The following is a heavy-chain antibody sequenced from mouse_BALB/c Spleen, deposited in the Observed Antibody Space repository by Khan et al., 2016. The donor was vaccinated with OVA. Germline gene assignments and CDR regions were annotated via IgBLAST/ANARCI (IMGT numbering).Heavy chain of an antibody. CDR1: GFSLTNYG. CDR3: ARQPYYHYYIMDY. D-gene: IGHD2-10*01. V-gene: IGHV2-6-1*01. CDR2: IWSDGNT. J-gene: IGHJ4*01. Sequence: QVRLQQSGPGLVAPSQSLSITCTISGFSLTNYGVHWVRQPPGKGLEWLVVIWSDGNTSYNSALKSRLIISKDNSKSQVFLKMNSLQTDDTAMYYCARQPYYHYYIMDYWGQGTSVTVSS.